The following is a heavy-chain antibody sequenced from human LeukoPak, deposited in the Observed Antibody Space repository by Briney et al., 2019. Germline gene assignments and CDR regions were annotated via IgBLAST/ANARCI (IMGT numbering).Heavy chain of an antibody. V-gene: IGHV3-48*02. CDR2: ISSSSSTI. CDR3: ARHDYAGNSGDY. D-gene: IGHD4-23*01. J-gene: IGHJ4*02. Sequence: PGGSLRLSCAASGFTFSSYSMNWVRQAPGKGLEWVSYISSSSSTIYYADSVRGRFTISRDNGKNSLYLQMNSLRDEDTAVYYCARHDYAGNSGDYWGQGTLVTVSS. CDR1: GFTFSSYS.